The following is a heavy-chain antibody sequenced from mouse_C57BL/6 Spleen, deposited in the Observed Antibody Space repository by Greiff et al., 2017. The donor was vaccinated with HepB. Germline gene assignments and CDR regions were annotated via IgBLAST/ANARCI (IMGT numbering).Heavy chain of an antibody. Sequence: VQLKESGPGLVKPSQSLSLTCSVTGYSITSGYYWNWIRQFPGNKLEWMGYISYDGSNNYNPSLKNRISITRDTSKNQFFLKLNSVTTEDTATYYCAREGWLLGDYFDYWGQGTTLTVSS. V-gene: IGHV3-6*01. CDR1: GYSITSGYY. CDR2: ISYDGSN. CDR3: AREGWLLGDYFDY. D-gene: IGHD2-3*01. J-gene: IGHJ2*01.